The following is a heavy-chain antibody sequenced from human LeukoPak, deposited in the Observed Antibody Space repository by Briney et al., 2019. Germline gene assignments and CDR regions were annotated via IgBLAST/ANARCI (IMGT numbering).Heavy chain of an antibody. CDR1: GFTFSSYS. D-gene: IGHD2-15*01. Sequence: GGSLRLSCAASGFTFSSYSMNWVCQAPGKGLEWVSYISSSSSTIYYADSVKGRFTISRDNSKNTLYLQVNSLRAEDTAVYYCAKDRFYCSGGSCYSPFDYWGQGTLVTVSS. J-gene: IGHJ4*02. CDR3: AKDRFYCSGGSCYSPFDY. CDR2: ISSSSSTI. V-gene: IGHV3-48*01.